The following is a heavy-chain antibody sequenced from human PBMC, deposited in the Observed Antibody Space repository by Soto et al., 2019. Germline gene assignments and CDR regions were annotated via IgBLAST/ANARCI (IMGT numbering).Heavy chain of an antibody. J-gene: IGHJ4*02. D-gene: IGHD6-6*01. CDR1: GFSLTSNDVG. CDR2: IYWDDDK. Sequence: SCPTLVNPTQTLTLTWTFSGFSLTSNDVGVGWIRQPPGKALEWLALIYWDDDKRYSPSLKSRLTITKDTSKNQVVLRMTNMDPVDTATYYCAHSRYSRSSFDYWGQGTLVTVSS. V-gene: IGHV2-5*02. CDR3: AHSRYSRSSFDY.